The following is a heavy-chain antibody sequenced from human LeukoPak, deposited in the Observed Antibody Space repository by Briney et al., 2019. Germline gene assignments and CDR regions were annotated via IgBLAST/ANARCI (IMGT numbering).Heavy chain of an antibody. V-gene: IGHV4-59*08. CDR3: ARGSGNYWQVSFDY. Sequence: SETLSLTCTVAGGSINSYYWSWIRQPPGKGVEWVGYTYYSGSTRYDPSLTSRVTISVDTSKNQFSLKLTSVTAADTAVYYCARGSGNYWQVSFDYWGQGTLVTVSS. D-gene: IGHD1-26*01. J-gene: IGHJ4*02. CDR2: TYYSGST. CDR1: GGSINSYY.